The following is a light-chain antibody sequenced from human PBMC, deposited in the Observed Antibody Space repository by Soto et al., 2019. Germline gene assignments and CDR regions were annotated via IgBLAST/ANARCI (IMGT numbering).Light chain of an antibody. Sequence: QSALTQPASVSGSPGQSITISCTGTSSDVGGYNYVSWYQQHPGKAPKLMIYDVSNRPSGVSNRFSGSKSGNTASLTISGLQAEDEADYYCSSYTSSSTLGHVVFGGGTPLTVL. J-gene: IGLJ2*01. V-gene: IGLV2-14*01. CDR2: DVS. CDR3: SSYTSSSTLGHVV. CDR1: SSDVGGYNY.